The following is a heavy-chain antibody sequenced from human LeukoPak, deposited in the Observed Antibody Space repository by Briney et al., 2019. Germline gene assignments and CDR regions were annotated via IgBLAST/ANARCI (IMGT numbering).Heavy chain of an antibody. D-gene: IGHD5-24*01. CDR3: ARDVNLVFFDV. V-gene: IGHV3-74*01. CDR1: GFTFSTYV. CDR2: ISHDGTDT. Sequence: EGSLRLSCAASGFTFSTYVMHWVRQVPGKGLMWVSRISHDGTDTSYADSVKGRFTISRDNAKNTLYLQMNSLRAEDTAVYYCARDVNLVFFDVWGRGTLVTVSS. J-gene: IGHJ2*01.